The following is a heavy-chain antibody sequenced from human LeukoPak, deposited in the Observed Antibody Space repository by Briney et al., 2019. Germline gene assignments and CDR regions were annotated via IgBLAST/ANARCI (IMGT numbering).Heavy chain of an antibody. CDR2: IYYSGST. Sequence: SETLSLTCTVSGGSISSYYWSWIRQPPGKRLEWIGYIYYSGSTNYNPSLKSRVTISVDTSKNQFSLKLSSVTAADTAVYYCARLPNVVGWYFYFDYWGQGTPVTVSS. CDR3: ARLPNVVGWYFYFDY. D-gene: IGHD6-19*01. J-gene: IGHJ4*02. CDR1: GGSISSYY. V-gene: IGHV4-59*08.